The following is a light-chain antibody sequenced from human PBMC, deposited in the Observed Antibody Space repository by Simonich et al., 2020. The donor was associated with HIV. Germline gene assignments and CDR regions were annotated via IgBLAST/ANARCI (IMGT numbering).Light chain of an antibody. CDR2: AAS. V-gene: IGKV1-NL1*01. CDR3: QQFYSTPQT. Sequence: DIQMTQSPSSLSASVGDRVTVTCRASQGISNSLAWYQQNPGKAPKLLLYAASRLESGGPSRFSGSGSGTDYTLTISSLQPEDFATYYCQQFYSTPQTFGQGTKVEIK. J-gene: IGKJ1*01. CDR1: QGISNS.